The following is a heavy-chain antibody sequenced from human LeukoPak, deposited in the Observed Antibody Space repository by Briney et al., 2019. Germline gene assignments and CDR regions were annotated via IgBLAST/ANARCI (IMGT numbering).Heavy chain of an antibody. Sequence: PSETLSFTCTVSGGSISSYYWSWIRQPPGKGLEWIGYIHYSGSTNYNPSLKSRVTISVDTSKNQFSLTLSSVTAADTAVYYCARHGPLGYCSGGSCYDAALDYWGQGALVTVSS. J-gene: IGHJ4*02. CDR2: IHYSGST. CDR1: GGSISSYY. D-gene: IGHD2-15*01. CDR3: ARHGPLGYCSGGSCYDAALDY. V-gene: IGHV4-59*08.